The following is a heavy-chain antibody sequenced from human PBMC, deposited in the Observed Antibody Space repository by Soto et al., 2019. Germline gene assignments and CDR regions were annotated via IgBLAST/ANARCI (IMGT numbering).Heavy chain of an antibody. V-gene: IGHV3-23*01. D-gene: IGHD3-3*01. CDR3: AKSPSDYDCWSGYLQHQYYYYYYGMDV. Sequence: GGSLRLSCAASGFTFSSYAMSWVRQAPGKGLEWVSAISGSGGSTYYADSVKGRFTISRDNSKNTLYLQMNSLRAEDTAVYYCAKSPSDYDCWSGYLQHQYYYYYYGMDVWGQGTTVTVSS. CDR1: GFTFSSYA. J-gene: IGHJ6*02. CDR2: ISGSGGST.